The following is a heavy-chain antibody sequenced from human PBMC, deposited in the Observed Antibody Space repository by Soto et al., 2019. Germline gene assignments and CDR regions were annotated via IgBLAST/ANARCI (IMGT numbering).Heavy chain of an antibody. J-gene: IGHJ4*02. CDR3: AKDRRYFDWLGTYYFDY. CDR1: GFTFSSYA. V-gene: IGHV3-23*01. CDR2: ISGSGGST. Sequence: PGGSLRLSCAASGFTFSSYAMSWVRQAPGKGLEWVSAISGSGGSTYYADSVKGRFTISRDNSKNTLYLQMNSLRAEDTAVYYCAKDRRYFDWLGTYYFDYWGQGTLVTVSS. D-gene: IGHD3-9*01.